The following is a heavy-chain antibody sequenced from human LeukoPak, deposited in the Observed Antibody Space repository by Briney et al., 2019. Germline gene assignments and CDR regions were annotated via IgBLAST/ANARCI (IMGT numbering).Heavy chain of an antibody. V-gene: IGHV4-39*01. D-gene: IGHD1-1*01. J-gene: IGHJ4*02. CDR1: GGSISNNNYY. Sequence: TSSETLSLTCTVSGGSISNNNYYWAWIRQPPGKGLECIGSIYYSGSPYYNPSLKSRVTISVDTSKNQFSLRLSSLTAADTAVYYCATWRTAKTGFDYWGQGTLVTVSS. CDR3: ATWRTAKTGFDY. CDR2: IYYSGSP.